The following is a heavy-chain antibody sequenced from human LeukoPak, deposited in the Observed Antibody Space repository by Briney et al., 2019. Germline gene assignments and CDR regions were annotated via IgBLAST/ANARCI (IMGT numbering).Heavy chain of an antibody. V-gene: IGHV4-61*02. CDR1: GNSISSYNYY. D-gene: IGHD3-22*01. J-gene: IGHJ4*02. Sequence: SETLSLTCTVSGNSISSYNYYWSWVRQPAGKGLEWIGRVYPSGNTNYNPYNPSLTGRVTISIDASRNQFSLILTSVTAADTAVYYCARLNPTYYYDSSGYWFDYWGQGTLVTVSS. CDR2: VYPSGNT. CDR3: ARLNPTYYYDSSGYWFDY.